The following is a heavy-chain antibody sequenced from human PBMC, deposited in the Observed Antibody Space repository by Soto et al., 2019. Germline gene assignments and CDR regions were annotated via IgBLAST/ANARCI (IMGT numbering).Heavy chain of an antibody. CDR3: AHRFDWYYFDY. V-gene: IGHV2-5*02. CDR2: IYWDDDK. J-gene: IGHJ4*02. Sequence: QITLKESGPTLVKPTQTLTLTCTFSGFSLSTSEVGVGWIRQPPGKALEWLALIYWDDDKRYSPSLKSRLTITKDTSKNQVVLTMTTMDPVDTATYYCAHRFDWYYFDYWGQGTLVTVSS. CDR1: GFSLSTSEVG. D-gene: IGHD3-9*01.